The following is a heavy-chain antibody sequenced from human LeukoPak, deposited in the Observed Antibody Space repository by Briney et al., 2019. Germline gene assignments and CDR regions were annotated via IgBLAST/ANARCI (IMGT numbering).Heavy chain of an antibody. D-gene: IGHD2-8*02. CDR1: GGSISSYY. V-gene: IGHV4-4*07. CDR3: ARRRAESSGPSFYYFYMDV. Sequence: SETLSLTCTVSGGSISSYYWSWIRQPAGKGLEWIGRIYTSGSTNYNPSLESRVTISVDTSRNQVSLNLRFVTAADTALYFCARRRAESSGPSFYYFYMDVWGKGTTVSVSS. CDR2: IYTSGST. J-gene: IGHJ6*03.